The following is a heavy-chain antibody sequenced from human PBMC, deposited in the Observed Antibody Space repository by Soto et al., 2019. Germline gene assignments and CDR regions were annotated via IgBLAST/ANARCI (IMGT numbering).Heavy chain of an antibody. Sequence: EVQLLESGGDLVQPGGSLRLSCAASGFTFNDYALTWVRQVPGKGLEWVSSLSSRGFSTHYAESVKGRFTISRDNIKNTVYLQMNSLRAEDTAVYYCVRTSLVVAAATREDYWGQGTLVTVSS. CDR3: VRTSLVVAAATREDY. J-gene: IGHJ4*02. CDR1: GFTFNDYA. V-gene: IGHV3-23*01. CDR2: LSSRGFST. D-gene: IGHD2-15*01.